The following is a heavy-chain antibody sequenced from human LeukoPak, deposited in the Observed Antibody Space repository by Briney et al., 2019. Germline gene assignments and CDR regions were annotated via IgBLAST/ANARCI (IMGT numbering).Heavy chain of an antibody. Sequence: PGGSLRLSCAASGFTFSVSWMTWVRQAPGKGLEWVANIKPDGSNKYYVDSVKGRFTISRDNGKKSLYLQMNDLRDDDTALYYCAKDGEAFHIWGQGTMVTVSS. CDR3: AKDGEAFHI. CDR2: IKPDGSNK. J-gene: IGHJ3*02. V-gene: IGHV3-7*01. D-gene: IGHD3-10*01. CDR1: GFTFSVSW.